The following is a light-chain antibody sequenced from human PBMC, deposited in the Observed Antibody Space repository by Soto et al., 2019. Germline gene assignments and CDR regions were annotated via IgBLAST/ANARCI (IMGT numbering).Light chain of an antibody. Sequence: EIVLTQSPGILSLSPGERATLSCRASQSVSNDFLAWYQQKPGQAPRLLIYGASTRATDVPDRFSGSGSGADFTLTISRLEPEDFAVYFCQQYGGSTLYSFGPGTKVDIK. CDR1: QSVSNDF. V-gene: IGKV3-20*01. CDR2: GAS. J-gene: IGKJ2*01. CDR3: QQYGGSTLYS.